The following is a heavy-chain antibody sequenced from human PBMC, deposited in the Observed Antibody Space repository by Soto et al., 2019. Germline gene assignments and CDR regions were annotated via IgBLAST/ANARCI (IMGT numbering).Heavy chain of an antibody. D-gene: IGHD2-2*01. Sequence: QLQLQESGPGLVKPSETLSLTCTVSGGSISSSSYYWSWIRQPPGKGREWIGSIYYSGSTYYNPSLKSRVTISVDTSKNQFSLKLSSVTAADTAVYYCARPYCSSTSCRIDYWGLGTLVTVSS. V-gene: IGHV4-39*01. CDR1: GGSISSSSYY. CDR3: ARPYCSSTSCRIDY. CDR2: IYYSGST. J-gene: IGHJ4*02.